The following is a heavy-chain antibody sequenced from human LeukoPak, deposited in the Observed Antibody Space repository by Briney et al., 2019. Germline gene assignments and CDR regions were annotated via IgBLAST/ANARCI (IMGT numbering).Heavy chain of an antibody. CDR3: ARDPPGGAAADAALDY. J-gene: IGHJ4*02. CDR2: IIPIFGTA. CDR1: GGTFSSYA. D-gene: IGHD6-13*01. V-gene: IGHV1-69*01. Sequence: GSSVKVSCKASGGTFSSYAISWVRQAPGQGLEWMGGIIPIFGTANYAQKFQGRVMITADESTSTAYMELSSLRSEDTAVYYCARDPPGGAAADAALDYWGQGTLVTVSS.